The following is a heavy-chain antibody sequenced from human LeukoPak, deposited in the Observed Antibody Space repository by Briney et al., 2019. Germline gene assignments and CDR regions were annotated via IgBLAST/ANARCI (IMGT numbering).Heavy chain of an antibody. Sequence: ASMKVSCKASGYTFTGYYMHWVRQAPGQGLEWMGIINPSGGSTSYAQKFQGRVTMTRDTSTSTVYMELSSLRSEDTAVYYCARDRGEQLVSVNWFDPWGQGTLVTVSS. J-gene: IGHJ5*02. CDR3: ARDRGEQLVSVNWFDP. CDR1: GYTFTGYY. CDR2: INPSGGST. V-gene: IGHV1-46*01. D-gene: IGHD6-13*01.